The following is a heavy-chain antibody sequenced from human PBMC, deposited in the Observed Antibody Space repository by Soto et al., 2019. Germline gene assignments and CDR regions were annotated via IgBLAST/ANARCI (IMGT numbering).Heavy chain of an antibody. Sequence: LRLSCAASGFTFSSYGMHWVRQAPGKGLEWVAVISYDGSNKYYADSVKGRFTISRDNSKNTLYLQMNSLRAEDTAVYYCAKGGTVAGTNDFDYWGQGTLVTVSS. CDR1: GFTFSSYG. V-gene: IGHV3-30*18. D-gene: IGHD6-19*01. CDR2: ISYDGSNK. J-gene: IGHJ4*02. CDR3: AKGGTVAGTNDFDY.